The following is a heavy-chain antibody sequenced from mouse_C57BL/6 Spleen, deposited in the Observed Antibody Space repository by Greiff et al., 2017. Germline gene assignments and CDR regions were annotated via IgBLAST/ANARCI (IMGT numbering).Heavy chain of an antibody. V-gene: IGHV5-9-1*02. D-gene: IGHD1-1*02. CDR1: GFTFSSYA. J-gene: IGHJ4*01. CDR3: TRVYGYYYAMDY. CDR2: ISSGGDYI. Sequence: EVNVVESGEGLVKPGGSLKLSCAASGFTFSSYAMSWVRQTPEKRLEWVAYISSGGDYIYYADTVKGRFTISRDNARNTLYLQMSSLKSEDTAMYYCTRVYGYYYAMDYWGQGTSVTVSS.